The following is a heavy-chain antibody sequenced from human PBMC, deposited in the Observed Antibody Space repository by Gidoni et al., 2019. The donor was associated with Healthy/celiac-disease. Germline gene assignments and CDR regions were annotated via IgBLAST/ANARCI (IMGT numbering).Heavy chain of an antibody. CDR1: GFTFSDYY. Sequence: QVQLVESGGGLVKPGGSLRLPCAASGFTFSDYYMSWIRQAPGKGLEWVSYISSSSSYINYADSVKGRFTISRDNAKNSLYLQMNSLRAEDTAVYYCARDLAIRESSGPSSFYYYGMDVWGQGTTVTVSS. CDR2: ISSSSSYI. D-gene: IGHD3-22*01. V-gene: IGHV3-11*05. J-gene: IGHJ6*02. CDR3: ARDLAIRESSGPSSFYYYGMDV.